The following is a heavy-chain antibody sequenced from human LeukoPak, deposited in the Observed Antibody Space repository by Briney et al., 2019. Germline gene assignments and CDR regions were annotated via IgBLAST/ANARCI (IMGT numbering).Heavy chain of an antibody. Sequence: ASVKVSCKASGYTFTSYYMHWVRQAPGQGLEWMGIINPSGGSTSYAQKFQGRVTMTRDTSTSTVYMGLSSLRSEDTAVYYCAREGNYYGSGSYSVYWGQGTLVTVSS. CDR3: AREGNYYGSGSYSVY. CDR1: GYTFTSYY. J-gene: IGHJ4*02. CDR2: INPSGGST. V-gene: IGHV1-46*01. D-gene: IGHD3-10*01.